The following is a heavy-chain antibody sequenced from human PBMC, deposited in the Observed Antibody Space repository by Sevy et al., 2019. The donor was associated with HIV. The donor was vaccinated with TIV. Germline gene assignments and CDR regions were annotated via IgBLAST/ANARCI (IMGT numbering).Heavy chain of an antibody. J-gene: IGHJ6*02. Sequence: ASVKVSCKASGYTFTGYYMHWVRQAPGQGLEWMGWINPNSGGTNYPQKFQGRVTMTRDTSISTAYMELSRLRSDDTAVYYCAREFCGGDCYSEDYYYYYGMDVWGQGTTVTVSS. V-gene: IGHV1-2*02. D-gene: IGHD2-21*02. CDR1: GYTFTGYY. CDR2: INPNSGGT. CDR3: AREFCGGDCYSEDYYYYYGMDV.